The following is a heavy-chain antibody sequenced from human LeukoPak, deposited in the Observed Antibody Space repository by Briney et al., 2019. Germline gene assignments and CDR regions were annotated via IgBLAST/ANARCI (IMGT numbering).Heavy chain of an antibody. Sequence: ASVKVSCKASGGTFSSYAISWVRQAPGQGLEWMGGIIPIFGTANYAQKFQGRVKITADESTSTAYMELSSLRSEDTAVYYCASPGYCSGGSCWEYYFDYWGQGTLVTVSS. CDR1: GGTFSSYA. J-gene: IGHJ4*02. CDR3: ASPGYCSGGSCWEYYFDY. CDR2: IIPIFGTA. V-gene: IGHV1-69*13. D-gene: IGHD2-15*01.